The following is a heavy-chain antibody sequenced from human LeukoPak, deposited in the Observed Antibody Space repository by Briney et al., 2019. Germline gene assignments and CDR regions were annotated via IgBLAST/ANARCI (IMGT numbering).Heavy chain of an antibody. CDR3: ARVFEGYCSGGSCYFFDY. CDR2: IIPIFGTA. CDR1: GGTFSSYA. D-gene: IGHD2-15*01. V-gene: IGHV1-69*01. Sequence: SVKVSCKASGGTFSSYAISWVRQAPGQGLEWMGGIIPIFGTANYAQKFQGRVTTTADESTSTAYMELSSLRSEDTAVYYCARVFEGYCSGGSCYFFDYWGQGTLVTVSS. J-gene: IGHJ4*02.